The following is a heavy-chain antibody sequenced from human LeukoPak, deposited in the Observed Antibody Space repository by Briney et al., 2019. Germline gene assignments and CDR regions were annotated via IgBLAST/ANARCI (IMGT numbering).Heavy chain of an antibody. Sequence: GGSLRLSCAASGFTFSSYAMSWVRQAPGRGLEWVSAIAGDSGSTYHADSVKGRFTISRDNSKNTLYLQMNSLRAEDTAVYYCAKGSTNARPYYFDYWGQGSLVTVSS. J-gene: IGHJ4*02. CDR2: IAGDSGST. D-gene: IGHD2-8*01. CDR1: GFTFSSYA. CDR3: AKGSTNARPYYFDY. V-gene: IGHV3-23*01.